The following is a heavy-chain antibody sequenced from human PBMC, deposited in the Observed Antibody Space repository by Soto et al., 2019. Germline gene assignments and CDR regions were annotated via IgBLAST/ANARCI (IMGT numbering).Heavy chain of an antibody. CDR2: IWYDGNNK. J-gene: IGHJ4*02. Sequence: QVQLVESGGGVVQPGRSLRLSCAASGFTFSNYGMHWVRQAPGRGLEWVAVIWYDGNNKYYADSVKGRFTISRDNSKNTLYLQMDSLRAEDTAVYYCAGQLFSGNWHAVDYWGQGTLVTVSS. D-gene: IGHD1-1*01. CDR3: AGQLFSGNWHAVDY. V-gene: IGHV3-33*01. CDR1: GFTFSNYG.